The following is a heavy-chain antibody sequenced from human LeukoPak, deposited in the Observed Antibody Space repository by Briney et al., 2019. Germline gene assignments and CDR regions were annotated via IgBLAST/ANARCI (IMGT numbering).Heavy chain of an antibody. CDR3: ARYVYDSSGYSSQY. CDR2: ISSSSSYI. D-gene: IGHD3-22*01. CDR1: GFTFSSYS. Sequence: PGGSLRLSCAASGFTFSSYSMNWVRQAPGKGLEWVSSISSSSSYIYYADSVKGRFTISRDNARNSLFLQMNSLRGEDTAVYYCARYVYDSSGYSSQYWGQGTLVTVSS. J-gene: IGHJ4*02. V-gene: IGHV3-21*01.